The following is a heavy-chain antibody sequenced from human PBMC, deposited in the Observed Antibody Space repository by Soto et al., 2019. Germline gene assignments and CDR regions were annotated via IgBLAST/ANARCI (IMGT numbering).Heavy chain of an antibody. D-gene: IGHD3-16*01. CDR2: IYWDDDK. CDR3: ARLKDLYLTFDY. J-gene: IGHJ4*02. V-gene: IGHV2-5*02. CDR1: GFSLNTYEVG. Sequence: QITLKESGPTLVKPTQTLTLTCSVSGFSLNTYEVGVGWIRQPPGKALEWLAIIYWDDDKRYSPPLRSRLTVTKDTSQNQVVLTMTNMDAADTGTYYCARLKDLYLTFDYWCPGSLVTVSS.